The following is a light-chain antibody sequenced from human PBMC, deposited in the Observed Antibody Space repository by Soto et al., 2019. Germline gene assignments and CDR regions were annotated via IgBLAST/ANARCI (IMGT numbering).Light chain of an antibody. J-gene: IGKJ1*01. CDR1: QSVSGN. CDR3: QQYNSYPWT. Sequence: EIVMTQSPATLSVSPGERATLSCRASQSVSGNLAWYQQKPGQAPRLLIYGASTRATGIPARFSGSGSGTEFTLTISSLQPDDFATYYCQQYNSYPWTFGQGTKVEIK. V-gene: IGKV3D-15*01. CDR2: GAS.